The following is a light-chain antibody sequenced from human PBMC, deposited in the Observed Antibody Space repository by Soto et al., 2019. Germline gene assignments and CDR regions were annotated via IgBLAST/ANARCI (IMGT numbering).Light chain of an antibody. CDR2: TAF. J-gene: IGKJ1*01. CDR3: LQDYNYPRT. V-gene: IGKV1-6*01. CDR1: QDIRND. Sequence: AIQMTQSPSSLSASVGDRVTITCRASQDIRNDLGWFQQKPGKAPKLLICTAFSLQSGVPSRFSGSGSGTDFTLTISSLQPEDFATYYCLQDYNYPRTFGQGTKVEIK.